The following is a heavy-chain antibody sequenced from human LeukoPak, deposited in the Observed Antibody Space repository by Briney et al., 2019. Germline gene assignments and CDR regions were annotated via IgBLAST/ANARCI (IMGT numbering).Heavy chain of an antibody. CDR1: GFTFSSYW. V-gene: IGHV3-7*03. CDR3: ARDRSSRYYYDSTLFDY. J-gene: IGHJ4*02. Sequence: GGSLRLSCAASGFTFSSYWMNWARQAPGKGLEWVASINHNGNVNYYVDSVKGRFTISRDNAKNSLYLQMNSLRAEDTAVYYCARDRSSRYYYDSTLFDYWGQGTLVTVSS. CDR2: INHNGNVN. D-gene: IGHD3-22*01.